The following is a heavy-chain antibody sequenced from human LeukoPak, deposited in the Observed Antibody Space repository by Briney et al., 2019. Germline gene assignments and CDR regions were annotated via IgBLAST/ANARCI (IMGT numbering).Heavy chain of an antibody. CDR3: VRLGPLGGHAFDV. CDR2: ITSGGDT. Sequence: GGSLRLSCVGCGFTFSKYDMHWIRQATGRGLEWVSDITSGGDTHYQGSVKGRFTISRDNAKNSFYLEMNSLKDGDTAVYYCVRLGPLGGHAFDVWGRGTLVTVS. D-gene: IGHD2-15*01. J-gene: IGHJ3*01. CDR1: GFTFSKYD. V-gene: IGHV3-13*04.